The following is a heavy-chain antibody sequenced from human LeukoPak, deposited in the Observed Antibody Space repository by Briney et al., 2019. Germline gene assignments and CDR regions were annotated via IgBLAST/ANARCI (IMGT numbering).Heavy chain of an antibody. V-gene: IGHV4-59*01. D-gene: IGHD2-2*02. CDR1: GGSISSYY. Sequence: PSETLSLTCTVSGGSISSYYWSWIRQPPGKGLQWIGYIYYSGSTNYNPSLKSRVTISVDTSKNQFSLKLSSVTAADTAVYYCAREAPLYCSSTSCYTYYYYYMDVWGKGTTVTVSS. J-gene: IGHJ6*03. CDR3: AREAPLYCSSTSCYTYYYYYMDV. CDR2: IYYSGST.